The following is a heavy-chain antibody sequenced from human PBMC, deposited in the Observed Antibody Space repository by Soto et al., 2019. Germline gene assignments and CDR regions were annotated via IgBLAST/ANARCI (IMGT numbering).Heavy chain of an antibody. CDR1: GFTFSTYT. D-gene: IGHD2-2*01. V-gene: IGHV3-23*01. Sequence: EVQLLESGGGLVQPGGSLRLSCVASGFTFSTYTMSWVRQAPGKGLEWVSVISGSGDSPSYADSVQGRFSISRDNPKRTLYLQMNSLRGEDTAMYYCAKARCSTNNCYVPAYWGQGTLVTVSS. CDR2: ISGSGDSP. J-gene: IGHJ4*02. CDR3: AKARCSTNNCYVPAY.